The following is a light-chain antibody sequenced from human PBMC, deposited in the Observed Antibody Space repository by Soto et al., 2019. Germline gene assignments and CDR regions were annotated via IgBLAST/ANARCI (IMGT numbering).Light chain of an antibody. CDR1: QAVNTR. V-gene: IGKV3-11*01. CDR2: LTS. Sequence: EIVLTQSPATLPSFPGERVTLSCRASQAVNTRLAWYQHKPGQAPRLLIYLTSNRAAGVPARFSGSGSGTDFTLTISDVEPEDFAVYYCHQRQSWPRTFGQGTKVDIK. J-gene: IGKJ1*01. CDR3: HQRQSWPRT.